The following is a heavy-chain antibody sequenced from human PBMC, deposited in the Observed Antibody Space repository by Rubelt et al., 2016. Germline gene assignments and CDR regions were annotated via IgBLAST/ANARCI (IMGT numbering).Heavy chain of an antibody. CDR2: ISSSSSTI. V-gene: IGHV3-48*01. CDR3: ARGEDYGYYPFDY. D-gene: IGHD4-17*01. J-gene: IGHJ4*02. CDR1: GFTFSSYS. Sequence: EVQLVESGGGLVQPGGSLRLSCAASGFTFSSYSMNWVRQAPGKGLEWVSYISSSSSTIYYADSVKGRFTISRDNAKNSLYLQMNSLRAEDTAVYYCARGEDYGYYPFDYWGQGTLVTVSS.